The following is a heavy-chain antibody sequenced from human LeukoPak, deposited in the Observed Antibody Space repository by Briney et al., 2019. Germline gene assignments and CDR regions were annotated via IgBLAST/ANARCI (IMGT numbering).Heavy chain of an antibody. V-gene: IGHV4-61*02. CDR2: IYTSGST. J-gene: IGHJ4*02. D-gene: IGHD3-22*01. CDR3: ARDEEEHYYDSSGYYY. CDR1: GGSISSGSYY. Sequence: SETLSLTCTVSGGSISSGSYYWSWIRQPAGKGLEWIGRIYTSGSTNYNPSLKSRVTISVDTSKNQFSLKLSSVTAADTAVYYCARDEEEHYYDSSGYYYWGQGTLVTVSS.